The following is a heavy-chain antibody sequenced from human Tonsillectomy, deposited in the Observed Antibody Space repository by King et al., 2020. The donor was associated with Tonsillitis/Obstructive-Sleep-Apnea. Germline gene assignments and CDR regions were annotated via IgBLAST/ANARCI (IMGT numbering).Heavy chain of an antibody. CDR3: ARDGEFGCRSTRCSIFDE. V-gene: IGHV3-30*04. CDR2: ISDDGTTK. D-gene: IGHD2-2*01. J-gene: IGHJ4*02. CDR1: GFTFSSYA. Sequence: VQLVQSGGGVVQPGRSLRLSCAASGFTFSSYAMHWVRQAPGKGLEWVAVISDDGTTKYYADSVKGRFTISRDNSKNTLYLQMSSLRAEDTALYYCARDGEFGCRSTRCSIFDEGGQGTLVTVPA.